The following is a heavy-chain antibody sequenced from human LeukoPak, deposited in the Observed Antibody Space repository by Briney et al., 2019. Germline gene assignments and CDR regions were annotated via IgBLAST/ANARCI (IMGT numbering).Heavy chain of an antibody. CDR1: GYTFTGYY. J-gene: IGHJ4*02. Sequence: ASVKVSCKASGYTFTGYYMHWVRQAPGQGLEWMGWINLNSGGTNYAQKFQGRVTMTRDTSISTAYMELSRLRSDDTAVYYCAIIPQLVPPDYWGQGTLVTVSS. V-gene: IGHV1-2*02. CDR3: AIIPQLVPPDY. CDR2: INLNSGGT. D-gene: IGHD6-6*01.